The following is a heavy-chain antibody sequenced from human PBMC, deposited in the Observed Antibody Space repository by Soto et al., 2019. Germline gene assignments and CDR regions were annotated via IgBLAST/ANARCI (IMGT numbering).Heavy chain of an antibody. J-gene: IGHJ4*02. D-gene: IGHD6-19*01. CDR1: GFTFSDYY. CDR3: ARDSSGWYSPCC. V-gene: IGHV3-66*01. CDR2: IYSGGNT. Sequence: GGSLRLSCAASGFTFSDYYMSWVRQAPGKGLEWVSIIYSGGNTFYADSVKGRFTISRDNSKNTLFLQMDSLRAEDTAVYYCARDSSGWYSPCCWGQGTLVTVSS.